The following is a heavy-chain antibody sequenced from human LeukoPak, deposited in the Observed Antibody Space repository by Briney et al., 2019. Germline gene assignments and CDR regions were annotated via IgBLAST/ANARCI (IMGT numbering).Heavy chain of an antibody. D-gene: IGHD6-6*01. Sequence: GESLTLSCTVSGVTFSSYSRHWIRQPAGKGLEWVAVISYDGGNKYYADSARGRFTISRATSKNMLYLQMTSLTAEATAVSYCERDPLADRMEAYYYCYYMDVWGKGTTVTVSS. CDR3: ERDPLADRMEAYYYCYYMDV. J-gene: IGHJ6*03. CDR1: GVTFSSYS. CDR2: ISYDGGNK. V-gene: IGHV3-30*04.